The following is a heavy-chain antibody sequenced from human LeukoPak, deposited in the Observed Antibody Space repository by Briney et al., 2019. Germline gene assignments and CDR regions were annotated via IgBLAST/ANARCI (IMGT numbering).Heavy chain of an antibody. V-gene: IGHV1-2*02. D-gene: IGHD3-22*01. Sequence: GASVKVSCKPSGYTFTDYYVHWVRQAPGQGLEWMGWINPNSGGTNYAQKFQGRVTMTRDTSISTAYMELSSLRSEDTAVYYCARRVTDSSGYYYFTEYFQHWGQGTLVTVSS. CDR2: INPNSGGT. CDR3: ARRVTDSSGYYYFTEYFQH. CDR1: GYTFTDYY. J-gene: IGHJ1*01.